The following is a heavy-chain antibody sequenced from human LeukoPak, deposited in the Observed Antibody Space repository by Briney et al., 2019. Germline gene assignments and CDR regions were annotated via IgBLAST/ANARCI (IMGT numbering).Heavy chain of an antibody. J-gene: IGHJ3*02. Sequence: GGSLRLSCAASGFTFSNYEMNWVRQAPGKGLEWVSYISSSGSTIYYADSVKGRFTISRDNSKNTLYLQMNSLRAEDTAVYYCARAWSPSDAFDIWGQGAMVTVSS. CDR1: GFTFSNYE. CDR3: ARAWSPSDAFDI. CDR2: ISSSGSTI. V-gene: IGHV3-48*03.